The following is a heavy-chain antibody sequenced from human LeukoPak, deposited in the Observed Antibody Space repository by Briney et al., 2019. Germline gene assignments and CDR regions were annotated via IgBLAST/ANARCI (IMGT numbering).Heavy chain of an antibody. D-gene: IGHD3-22*01. CDR1: GGTFSSYA. J-gene: IGHJ4*02. CDR2: IIPILGIA. Sequence: ASVKVSCKASGGTFSSYAISWVRQAPGQGLEWMGRIIPILGIANYAQKFQGRVTITADKSTSTAYMELSSLRSEDTAVYYCARVYYDSSGYYYWGQGTLVTVSS. V-gene: IGHV1-69*04. CDR3: ARVYYDSSGYYY.